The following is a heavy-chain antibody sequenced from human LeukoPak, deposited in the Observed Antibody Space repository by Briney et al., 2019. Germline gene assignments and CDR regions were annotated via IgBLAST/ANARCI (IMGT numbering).Heavy chain of an antibody. V-gene: IGHV4-61*02. CDR2: IYTSGST. J-gene: IGHJ3*02. Sequence: SETLSPTCTVSGGSISSGSYYWSWIRQPAGKGLEWIGRIYTSGSTNYNPSLKSRVTISVDTSKNQFSLKLSSVTAADTAVYYCARSDYGDYVDAFDIWGQGTMVTVSS. CDR1: GGSISSGSYY. CDR3: ARSDYGDYVDAFDI. D-gene: IGHD4-17*01.